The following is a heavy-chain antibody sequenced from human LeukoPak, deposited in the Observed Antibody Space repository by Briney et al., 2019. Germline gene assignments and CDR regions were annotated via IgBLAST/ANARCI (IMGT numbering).Heavy chain of an antibody. J-gene: IGHJ5*02. D-gene: IGHD3-10*01. V-gene: IGHV1-24*01. Sequence: ASVTVSCTVAGYTLTELSMHWVRQPPGKGLEWMGGFDPEDGETIYAQKFQGRVTMTEDTSTDTAYMELSSLRSEDTAVYYCATDYRSGSYFWFDPWGQGTLVTVSS. CDR2: FDPEDGET. CDR3: ATDYRSGSYFWFDP. CDR1: GYTLTELS.